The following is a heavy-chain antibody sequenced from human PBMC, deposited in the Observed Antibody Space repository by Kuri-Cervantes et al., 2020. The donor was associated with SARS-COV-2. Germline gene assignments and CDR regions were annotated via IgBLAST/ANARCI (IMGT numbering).Heavy chain of an antibody. Sequence: SETLSLTCTVSGGSISSYYWSWIRQPAGKGLEWIGRIYTSGSTNYNPSLKSRVTISVDTSKNQFSLKLNSVTAADTAVYYCARGYSSGWPDYWGQGTLVTVSS. CDR2: IYTSGST. CDR3: ARGYSSGWPDY. V-gene: IGHV4-4*07. D-gene: IGHD6-19*01. CDR1: GGSISSYY. J-gene: IGHJ4*02.